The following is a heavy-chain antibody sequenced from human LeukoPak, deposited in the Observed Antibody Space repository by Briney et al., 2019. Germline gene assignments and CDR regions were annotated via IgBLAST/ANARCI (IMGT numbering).Heavy chain of an antibody. D-gene: IGHD3-22*01. CDR1: GFTFSSYG. Sequence: GRSLRLSCAASGFTFSSYGMHWVRQAPGKGLEWVAVISYDGGNKYYADSVKGRFTISRDNSKNTLYLQMNSLRAKDTAVYYCAKDASYDSSGYYPDAFYIWGQGTMGTVSS. J-gene: IGHJ3*02. CDR3: AKDASYDSSGYYPDAFYI. V-gene: IGHV3-30*18. CDR2: ISYDGGNK.